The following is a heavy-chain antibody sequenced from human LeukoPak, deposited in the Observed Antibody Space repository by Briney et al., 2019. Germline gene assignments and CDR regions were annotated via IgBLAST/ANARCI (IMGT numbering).Heavy chain of an antibody. CDR2: INHSGST. J-gene: IGHJ6*03. CDR1: GGSFSGYY. V-gene: IGHV4-34*01. D-gene: IGHD1-1*01. CDR3: ARQSTVFPRRGRPFYYYYYMDV. Sequence: SETLSLTCAVYGGSFSGYYWSWIRQPPGKGLEWIGEINHSGSTKYNPYLKRRVTISVDTSKTQSSLKLSSVTAADTAVYYCARQSTVFPRRGRPFYYYYYMDVWGKGTTVTISS.